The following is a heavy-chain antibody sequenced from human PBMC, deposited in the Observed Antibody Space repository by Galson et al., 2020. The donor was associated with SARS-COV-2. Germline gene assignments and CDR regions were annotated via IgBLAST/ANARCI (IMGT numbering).Heavy chain of an antibody. D-gene: IGHD6-19*01. J-gene: IGHJ4*02. CDR2: ISSSGSTI. V-gene: IGHV3-11*01. CDR3: ARDLGSSGWYYY. CDR1: ELTSRNYY. Sequence: GGTLRHYSADLELTSRNYYTSWIRQKQGKALEWVSYISSSGSTIYYADSVKGRFTISRDNAKNSLYLQMNSLRAEDTAVYYSARDLGSSGWYYYWGQGALVTVSS.